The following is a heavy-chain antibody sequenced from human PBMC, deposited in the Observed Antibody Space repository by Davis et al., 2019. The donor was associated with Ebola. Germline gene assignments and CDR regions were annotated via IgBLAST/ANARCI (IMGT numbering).Heavy chain of an antibody. D-gene: IGHD2-2*01. CDR1: GGSISSGGYY. CDR3: ARRVPAAAFDI. Sequence: SETLSLTCTVSGGSISSGGYYWSWIRQHPGKGLEWIGYIYYSGSTYYNPSLKSRVTISVDTSKNQFSLKLSSVTAADTAVYYCARRVPAAAFDIWGQGTMVTVSS. CDR2: IYYSGST. J-gene: IGHJ3*02. V-gene: IGHV4-31*03.